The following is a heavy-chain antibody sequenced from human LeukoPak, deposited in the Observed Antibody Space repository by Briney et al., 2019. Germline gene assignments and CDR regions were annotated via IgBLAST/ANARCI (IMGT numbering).Heavy chain of an antibody. CDR1: GGTFSSYA. D-gene: IGHD3-3*01. J-gene: IGHJ4*02. V-gene: IGHV1-69*05. Sequence: SVKVSCKASGGTFSSYAICWVRQAPGQGLEWMGRIIPIFGTANYAQKFQGRVTITTDESTSTAYMELSSLRSEDTAVYYCARSGYDFWSGYYPANYWGQGTLVTVSS. CDR3: ARSGYDFWSGYYPANY. CDR2: IIPIFGTA.